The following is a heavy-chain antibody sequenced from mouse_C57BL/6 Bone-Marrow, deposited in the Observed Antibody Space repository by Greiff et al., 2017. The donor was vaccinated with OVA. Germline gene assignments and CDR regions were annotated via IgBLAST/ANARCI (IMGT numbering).Heavy chain of an antibody. Sequence: VQLQESGAELVRPGASVKLSCKASGYTFTDYYINWVKQRPGQGLEWIARIYPGSGNTYYNEKFKGKATLTAEKSSSTAYMQLSSLTSEDSAVYFCARCSTGDFDYWGQGTTLTVSS. J-gene: IGHJ2*01. V-gene: IGHV1-76*01. CDR2: IYPGSGNT. CDR3: ARCSTGDFDY. D-gene: IGHD4-1*02. CDR1: GYTFTDYY.